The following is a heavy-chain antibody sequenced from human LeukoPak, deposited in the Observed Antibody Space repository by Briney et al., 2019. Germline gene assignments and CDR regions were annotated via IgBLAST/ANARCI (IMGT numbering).Heavy chain of an antibody. J-gene: IGHJ4*02. CDR1: GYTFTGYY. CDR2: ISAYNGNT. V-gene: IGHV1-18*04. Sequence: GASVKVSCKASGYTFTGYYMHWVRQAPGQGLEWMGWISAYNGNTNYAQKLQGRVTMTTDTSTSTAYMELRSLRSDDTAVYYCARVTLSNLDYWGQGTLVTVSS. D-gene: IGHD3-9*01. CDR3: ARVTLSNLDY.